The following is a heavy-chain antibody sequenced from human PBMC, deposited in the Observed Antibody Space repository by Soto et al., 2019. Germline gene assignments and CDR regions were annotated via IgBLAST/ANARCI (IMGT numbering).Heavy chain of an antibody. V-gene: IGHV1-46*01. CDR1: GYTFTSYY. CDR2: INPSGGST. Sequence: QVQLVQSGAEVKKPGASVKVSCKASGYTFTSYYMHWGRQAPGQGLEWMGIINPSGGSTSYAQKFQGRVTMTRDTSTSTVYMELSSLRSEDTAVYYCARDIYEQFRGNYFDYWGQGTLVTVSS. J-gene: IGHJ4*02. CDR3: ARDIYEQFRGNYFDY. D-gene: IGHD3-16*01.